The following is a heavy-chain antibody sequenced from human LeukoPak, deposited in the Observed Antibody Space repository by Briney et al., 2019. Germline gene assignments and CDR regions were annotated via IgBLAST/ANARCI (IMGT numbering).Heavy chain of an antibody. CDR1: GGSISSYY. Sequence: SETLSLTCTVSGGSISSYYWSWIREPAGKGLEWIGRIYSSGSTNYNPSLKSRVTMSVDTSKNQFSLNLSSVTAADTAVYYCARLSTVTTSFDYWGQGTLVTVSS. CDR3: ARLSTVTTSFDY. V-gene: IGHV4-4*07. J-gene: IGHJ4*02. CDR2: IYSSGST. D-gene: IGHD4-17*01.